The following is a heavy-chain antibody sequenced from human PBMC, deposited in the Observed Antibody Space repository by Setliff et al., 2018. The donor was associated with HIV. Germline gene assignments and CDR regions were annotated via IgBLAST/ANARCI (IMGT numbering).Heavy chain of an antibody. CDR1: GGTFTSYV. Sequence: SVKVSCKASGGTFTSYVISWVRQAPGQGLEWMGGIIPILGIASYSQKFQGRVTITADKSTSTAYMELSSLTPEDTAVFFCARVNSYYHGSGDHNGMDVWGQGTTVTVSS. V-gene: IGHV1-69*10. J-gene: IGHJ6*02. CDR2: IIPILGIA. D-gene: IGHD3-10*01. CDR3: ARVNSYYHGSGDHNGMDV.